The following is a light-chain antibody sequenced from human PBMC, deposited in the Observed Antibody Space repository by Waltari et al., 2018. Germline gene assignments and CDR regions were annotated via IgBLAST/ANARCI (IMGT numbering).Light chain of an antibody. V-gene: IGLV1-40*01. CDR1: GSNLGAGYD. Sequence: QSVLTQPPSVSGAPGQRVSISCTGSGSNLGAGYDVHWYQQHPGKAPKLLIYGTGLRPPGGPDRFFGSQSGTSASLAITALQAEDEAEYYCQSYDTSLSVVFGGGTKLTVL. CDR3: QSYDTSLSVV. J-gene: IGLJ2*01. CDR2: GTG.